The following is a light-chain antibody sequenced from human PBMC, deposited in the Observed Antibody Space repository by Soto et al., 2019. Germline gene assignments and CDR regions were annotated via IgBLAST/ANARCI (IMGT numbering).Light chain of an antibody. Sequence: EVVMTQSPATLSVSPGERATLSCRASQSVSSNFLAWYQQKPGQAPRLLIYGVSIRATGIPARFSGSGSGTEFTVTLSSLQSEDFAVYYCQQYSAWHLTFGGGTKVEI. CDR1: QSVSSN. CDR3: QQYSAWHLT. V-gene: IGKV3-15*01. J-gene: IGKJ4*01. CDR2: GVS.